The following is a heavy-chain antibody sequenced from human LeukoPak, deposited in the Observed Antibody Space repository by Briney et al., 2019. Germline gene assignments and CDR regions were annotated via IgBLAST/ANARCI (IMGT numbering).Heavy chain of an antibody. Sequence: PGGSLRLSCAASGFTFSSYSMNWVRQAPGKGLEWVSSISSSSSYIYYADSVKGRFTISRDNAKNSLYLQMNSLRAEDTAVYYCARVSDTAMVTGDAFDIWGQGTMVTVSS. CDR2: ISSSSSYI. J-gene: IGHJ3*02. D-gene: IGHD5-18*01. V-gene: IGHV3-21*01. CDR3: ARVSDTAMVTGDAFDI. CDR1: GFTFSSYS.